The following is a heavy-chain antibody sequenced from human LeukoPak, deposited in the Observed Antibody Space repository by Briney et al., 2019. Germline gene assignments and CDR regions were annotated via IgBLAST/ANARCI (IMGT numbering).Heavy chain of an antibody. Sequence: GGSLRLSCAASGFTFNSYGMHWVRQAPGKGLEWVAFIRYDGSNKYYADSVKGRFTISRDNSKNTLYLQMNSLRAEDTAVYYCAKDPRGLRTGDYWGQGTLVTVSS. CDR1: GFTFNSYG. D-gene: IGHD5-18*01. CDR3: AKDPRGLRTGDY. CDR2: IRYDGSNK. V-gene: IGHV3-30*02. J-gene: IGHJ4*02.